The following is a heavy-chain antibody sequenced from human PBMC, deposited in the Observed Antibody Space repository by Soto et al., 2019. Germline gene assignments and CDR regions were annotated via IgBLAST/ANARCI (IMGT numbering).Heavy chain of an antibody. D-gene: IGHD3-3*01. Sequence: SETLSLTCTVSGGSISSSSYYWGWIRQPPGKGLEWIGSIYYSGSTYYNPSLKSRVTISVDTSKNQFSLKLSSVTAADTAVYYCARSLYDFWSGHGYDYWGQGTLVTVSS. V-gene: IGHV4-39*01. CDR2: IYYSGST. J-gene: IGHJ4*02. CDR3: ARSLYDFWSGHGYDY. CDR1: GGSISSSSYY.